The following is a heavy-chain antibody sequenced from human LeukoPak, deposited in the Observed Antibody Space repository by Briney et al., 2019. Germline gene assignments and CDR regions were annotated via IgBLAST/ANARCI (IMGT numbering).Heavy chain of an antibody. V-gene: IGHV3-66*02. J-gene: IGHJ4*01. CDR2: RNPWGSA. CDR1: GFTLYTND. CDR3: VRQGGGDNCR. D-gene: IGHD4-23*01. Sequence: GGSLTLSCAASGFTLYTNDMIWLRQATGKGLVWFAIRNPWGSAFYTASVKGRFTVTRDESKNMMFLQMNTLRPDDTAMYYCVRQGGGDNCRWGQGALVTVSS.